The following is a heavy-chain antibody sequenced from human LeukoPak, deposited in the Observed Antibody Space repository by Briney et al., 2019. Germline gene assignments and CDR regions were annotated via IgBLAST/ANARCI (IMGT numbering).Heavy chain of an antibody. CDR2: IRYDGSNK. CDR1: GFTFSSYG. D-gene: IGHD5-18*01. J-gene: IGHJ6*03. Sequence: GGSLRLSCAASGFTFSSYGMHWVRQAPGKGLEWVAFIRYDGSNKYYADSVKGRFTISRDNSKSTLYLQMNSLRAEDTAVYYCAKNRYSYGYYYYYYMDVWGKGTTVTISS. V-gene: IGHV3-30*02. CDR3: AKNRYSYGYYYYYYMDV.